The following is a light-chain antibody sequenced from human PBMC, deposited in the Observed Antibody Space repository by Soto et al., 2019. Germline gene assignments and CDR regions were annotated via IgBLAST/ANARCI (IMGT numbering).Light chain of an antibody. CDR2: AAS. Sequence: DIQMTQSPSSLSASVGDRVTITCRASQSISSYLNWYQQKPGKAPKLLIYAASYLGNGVPSRFSGSGSGTEFTLTISSLQPDDFATYYCQHYNSYSEAFGQGTKVDIK. J-gene: IGKJ1*01. CDR1: QSISSY. V-gene: IGKV1-5*01. CDR3: QHYNSYSEA.